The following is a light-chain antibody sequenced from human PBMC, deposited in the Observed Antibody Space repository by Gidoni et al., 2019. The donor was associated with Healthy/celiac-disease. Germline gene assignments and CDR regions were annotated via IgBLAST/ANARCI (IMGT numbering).Light chain of an antibody. CDR2: AAS. Sequence: DIQMTQSPSSLSASVGDRVTITCRASQSISSYLNWYQQKPGKAPMLLIYAASSLQSGVPSRFSGSGSGTDFTLTISSLQPEDFATYYCQQSYSTPSTLGGVTKVEIK. CDR3: QQSYSTPST. CDR1: QSISSY. V-gene: IGKV1-39*01. J-gene: IGKJ4*01.